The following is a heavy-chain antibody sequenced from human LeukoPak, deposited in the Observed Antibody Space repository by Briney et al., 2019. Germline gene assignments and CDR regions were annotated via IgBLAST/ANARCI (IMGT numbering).Heavy chain of an antibody. CDR2: ISGSGGST. CDR1: GFTFSSYA. J-gene: IGHJ6*02. D-gene: IGHD2-15*01. Sequence: GGSLRLSCAASGFTFSSYAMSWVRQAPGKGLEWVSAISGSGGSTYYADSVKGRFTISRDNSKNTLYLQMNSPRAGDTAVYYCAKDGYCSGGSCYRNYYYGMDVWGQGTTVTVSS. CDR3: AKDGYCSGGSCYRNYYYGMDV. V-gene: IGHV3-23*01.